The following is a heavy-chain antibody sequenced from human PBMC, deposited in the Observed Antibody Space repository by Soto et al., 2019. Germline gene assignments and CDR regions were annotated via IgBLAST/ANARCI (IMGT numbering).Heavy chain of an antibody. D-gene: IGHD4-17*01. CDR1: SGSISSSNW. CDR2: IYHSGST. V-gene: IGHV4-4*02. Sequence: QVQLQESGPGLVKPSGTLSLTCAVSSGSISSSNWWSWVRQPPGKGLEWIGEIYHSGSTNYNPSLQSRVTISVDKSKNQFSLKLSSVTAADTAVYYCVREGTTGPNWFDPWGQGTLVTVSS. J-gene: IGHJ5*02. CDR3: VREGTTGPNWFDP.